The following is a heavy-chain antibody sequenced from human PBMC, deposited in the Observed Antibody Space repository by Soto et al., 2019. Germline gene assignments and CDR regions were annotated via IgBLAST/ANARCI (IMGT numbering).Heavy chain of an antibody. D-gene: IGHD6-19*01. CDR1: GYTFSSYG. CDR3: AREWDNKSDPSSGWYDDF. J-gene: IGHJ4*02. CDR2: ISGYSGHT. Sequence: QVQLVQSGAEVKKPGASVKVSCKASGYTFSSYGISWVRQAPGQGLEWMGWISGYSGHTYYAQKFQGRVTMTTDTSTNTVYMELRSLRSDDTAVYYCAREWDNKSDPSSGWYDDFWGQGTLVTVSS. V-gene: IGHV1-18*01.